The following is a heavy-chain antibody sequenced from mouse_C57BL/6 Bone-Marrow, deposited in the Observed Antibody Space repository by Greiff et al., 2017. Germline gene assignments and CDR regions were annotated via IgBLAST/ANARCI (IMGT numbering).Heavy chain of an antibody. V-gene: IGHV1-9*01. J-gene: IGHJ4*01. CDR2: ILPGSGST. CDR3: AREDGNYPYYAMDY. D-gene: IGHD2-1*01. Sequence: QVQLQQSGAELMKPGASVKLSCKATGYTFTGYWIEWVKQRPGHGLEWIGEILPGSGSTNYNEKFKGKATFTADTSSNTAYMHLSSLTTEESAIYDCAREDGNYPYYAMDYWGQGTSVTVSS. CDR1: GYTFTGYW.